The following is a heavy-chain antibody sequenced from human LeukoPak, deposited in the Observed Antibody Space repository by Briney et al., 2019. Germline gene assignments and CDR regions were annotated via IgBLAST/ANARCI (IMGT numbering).Heavy chain of an antibody. V-gene: IGHV1-69*04. D-gene: IGHD2-15*01. J-gene: IGHJ6*02. CDR1: GGTFSRNA. CDR2: FIPMVGVE. CDR3: ARAQAVGVPVAIDAYYSYGMDV. Sequence: ASVKVSCKASGGTFSRNAISWVRQAPGQGLEWMGRFIPMVGVETYAQSFQGRVTITADRSTSTAYMELSSLRSEDTAVYYCARAQAVGVPVAIDAYYSYGMDVWGQGTAVTVSS.